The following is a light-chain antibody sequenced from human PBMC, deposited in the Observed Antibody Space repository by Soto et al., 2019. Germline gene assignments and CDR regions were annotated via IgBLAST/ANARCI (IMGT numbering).Light chain of an antibody. J-gene: IGKJ3*01. V-gene: IGKV1-33*01. CDR3: QHYNNLPPFT. CDR2: GAS. Sequence: DIQMTQSPSSLSASVGARVSITCQASEDIRTSLSWFQHKPGRDTKLLIYGASYLETGVPSRFRGSGSGTDFTLTISSLQPEDTATYYCQHYNNLPPFTFGPGTIVDIK. CDR1: EDIRTS.